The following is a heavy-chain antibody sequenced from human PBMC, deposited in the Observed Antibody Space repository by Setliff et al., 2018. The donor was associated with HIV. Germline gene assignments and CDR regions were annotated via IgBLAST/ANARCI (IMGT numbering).Heavy chain of an antibody. CDR3: ARETQTNSGSYLA. D-gene: IGHD3-10*01. V-gene: IGHV1-18*01. CDR2: MNCMNGDT. J-gene: IGHJ4*02. CDR1: GYTFTTNG. Sequence: SGYTFTTNGISWVRQAPGQGLEWIGIMNCMNGDTSYAQNLKGRVIVTRDTSTSTVYMDLSSLRPEDTAVYYCARETQTNSGSYLAWGQGTLVTVSS.